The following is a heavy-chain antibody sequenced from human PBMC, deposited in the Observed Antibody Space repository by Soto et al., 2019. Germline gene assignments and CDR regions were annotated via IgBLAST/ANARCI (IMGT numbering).Heavy chain of an antibody. J-gene: IGHJ4*02. D-gene: IGHD5-12*01. V-gene: IGHV3-30-3*01. Sequence: PGGSLRLSCAASGFTFSSYAMHWVRRAPGKGLEWVAVISYDGSNKYYADSVKGRFTISRDNSKNTLYLQMNSLRAEDTAVYYCARDSRVVATSSDYWGQGTLVTVSS. CDR1: GFTFSSYA. CDR3: ARDSRVVATSSDY. CDR2: ISYDGSNK.